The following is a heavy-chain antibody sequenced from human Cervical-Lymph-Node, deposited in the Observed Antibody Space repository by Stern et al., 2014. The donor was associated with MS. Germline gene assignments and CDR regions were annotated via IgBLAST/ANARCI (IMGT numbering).Heavy chain of an antibody. D-gene: IGHD2-21*01. CDR1: GGSISTGGYY. CDR3: ARDYSGDYVDY. Sequence: QVQLQESGPGLVKPSQTLSLTCSVSGGSISTGGYYWSWIRQPPGKGLEWIGYIYYTGTTYYNSSLNSRITIAVDTSKNQFYLKVTSVTAADTAVYYCARDYSGDYVDYWGQGTLVTVSS. J-gene: IGHJ4*02. CDR2: IYYTGTT. V-gene: IGHV4-31*03.